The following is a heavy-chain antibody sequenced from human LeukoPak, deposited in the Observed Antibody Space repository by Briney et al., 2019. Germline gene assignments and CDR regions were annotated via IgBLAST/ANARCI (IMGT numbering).Heavy chain of an antibody. Sequence: SETLSFTCSVSGGSISSSTYYCNWIRQPAGKGLEWIGRIYTSGSTNYNPSLKSRVTISVDTSKNQFSLRLSSVTAADTAVYYCAKAGYSYGLSYWGQGTLVTVSS. CDR3: AKAGYSYGLSY. CDR2: IYTSGST. V-gene: IGHV4-61*02. J-gene: IGHJ4*02. CDR1: GGSISSSTYY. D-gene: IGHD5-18*01.